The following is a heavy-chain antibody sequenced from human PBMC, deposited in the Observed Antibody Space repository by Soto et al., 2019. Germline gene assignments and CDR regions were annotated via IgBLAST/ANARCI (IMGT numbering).Heavy chain of an antibody. J-gene: IGHJ4*02. Sequence: LRLSCSASGFSFSNSEMNWVRQAPGKGLDWVSFISGTSTTYYADSVKVRFTFSRDNAKNSLSLQMNSLRAEDTAVYYCARGYSFGYGFDYWGLGTLVPAPQ. CDR3: ARGYSFGYGFDY. V-gene: IGHV3-48*03. CDR1: GFSFSNSE. D-gene: IGHD5-18*01. CDR2: ISGTSTT.